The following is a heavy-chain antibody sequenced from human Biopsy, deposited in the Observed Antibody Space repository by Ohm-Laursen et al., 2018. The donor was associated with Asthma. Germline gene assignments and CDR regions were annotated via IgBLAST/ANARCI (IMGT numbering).Heavy chain of an antibody. V-gene: IGHV1-69*05. CDR2: INSVFGTT. Sequence: SSVKASCKSLGGTFNTYVIGWVRQAPGQGLEWMGGINSVFGTTTYPQKFQDRVTITTDDSTSTVYMELSSLRSEDTAVYYCARKAGSCISRTCYSLDFWGQGTLVTVSS. D-gene: IGHD2-2*01. CDR1: GGTFNTYV. CDR3: ARKAGSCISRTCYSLDF. J-gene: IGHJ4*02.